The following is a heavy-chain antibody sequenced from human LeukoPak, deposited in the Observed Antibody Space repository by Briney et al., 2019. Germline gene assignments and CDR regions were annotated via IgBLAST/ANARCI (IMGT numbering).Heavy chain of an antibody. V-gene: IGHV3-23*01. CDR2: ISGSGGST. CDR1: GFTFSSYA. J-gene: IGHJ4*02. Sequence: GGSLRLSCAASGFTFSSYAMSWVRQAPGKGLEWVSAISGSGGSTYYADSVKGRFTISRDNSKNTLYLQMNSLRAEDTAVHYCAKDHPDYDILTGYHWGQGTLVTVSS. CDR3: AKDHPDYDILTGYH. D-gene: IGHD3-9*01.